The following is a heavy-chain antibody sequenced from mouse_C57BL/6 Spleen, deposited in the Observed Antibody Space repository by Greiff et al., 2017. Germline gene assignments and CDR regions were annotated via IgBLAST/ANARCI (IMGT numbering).Heavy chain of an antibody. CDR2: IWRGGST. V-gene: IGHV2-5*01. D-gene: IGHD1-1*01. J-gene: IGHJ3*01. CDR1: GFSLTSYG. CDR3: AKKDYYGSGAY. Sequence: QVQLKQSGPGLVQPSQSLSITCTVSGFSLTSYGVHWVRQSPGKGLEWLGVIWRGGSTDYKAAFMSRLGITKDNSKSQVFFKMNSLQADDTAIYYCAKKDYYGSGAYWGQGTLVTVSA.